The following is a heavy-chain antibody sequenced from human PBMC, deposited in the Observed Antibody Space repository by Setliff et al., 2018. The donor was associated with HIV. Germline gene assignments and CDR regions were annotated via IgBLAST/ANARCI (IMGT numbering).Heavy chain of an antibody. CDR2: ISGSGGST. Sequence: PGGSLRLSCAASGFTFSSYAMSWVRQAPGKGLEWVSAISGSGGSTYYADSVKGRFTISRDNLKKRVYLQMSSLRAEDTAVYFCAGDTGQLVYYFDSWGQGTLVTVSS. V-gene: IGHV3-23*01. D-gene: IGHD6-6*01. J-gene: IGHJ4*02. CDR1: GFTFSSYA. CDR3: AGDTGQLVYYFDS.